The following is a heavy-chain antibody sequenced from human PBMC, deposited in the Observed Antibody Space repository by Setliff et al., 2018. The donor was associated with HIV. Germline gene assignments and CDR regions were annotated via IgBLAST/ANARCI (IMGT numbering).Heavy chain of an antibody. D-gene: IGHD3-22*01. CDR2: IIPIFGIA. J-gene: IGHJ4*02. Sequence: SVKVSCKASGGTFSSYAISWVRQAPGQGLEWMGGIIPIFGIANYAEKLQGRVTMTTDTSTSTAYMELRSLISDDTAVYYCARNAAGATSYYDSSGYSDLDYWGQGTLVTVSS. CDR3: ARNAAGATSYYDSSGYSDLDY. CDR1: GGTFSSYA. V-gene: IGHV1-69*10.